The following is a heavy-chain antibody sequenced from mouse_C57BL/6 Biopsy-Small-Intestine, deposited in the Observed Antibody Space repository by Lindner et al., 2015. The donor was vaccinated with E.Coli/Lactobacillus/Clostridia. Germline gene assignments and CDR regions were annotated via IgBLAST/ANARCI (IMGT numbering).Heavy chain of an antibody. CDR3: VKDFGWRNVFHI. CDR2: INVNNGVT. V-gene: IGHV1-18*01. CDR1: GDTFTDYF. D-gene: IGHD2-3*01. J-gene: IGHJ3*01. Sequence: SVKVSCKTSGDTFTDYFIHWVRQAPGQGLEWMARINVNNGVTDYGQKSLGRVTMTRDTSTRTAYMDLRGLRFDDTAVYYCVKDFGWRNVFHIWGQGTLVTVSS.